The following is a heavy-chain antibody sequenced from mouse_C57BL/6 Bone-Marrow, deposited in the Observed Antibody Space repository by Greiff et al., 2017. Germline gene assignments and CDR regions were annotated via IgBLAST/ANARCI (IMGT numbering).Heavy chain of an antibody. Sequence: EVKLMESGGGLVQPGGSLKLSCAASGFTFSDYYMYWVRQTPEKRLEWVAYISNGGGSTYYPDTVKGRFTISRDNAKNTLYLQMSRRKSEDTAMYYCATRGGSSMDYWGQGTSVTVSA. CDR1: GFTFSDYY. J-gene: IGHJ4*01. CDR3: ATRGGSSMDY. V-gene: IGHV5-12*01. CDR2: ISNGGGST.